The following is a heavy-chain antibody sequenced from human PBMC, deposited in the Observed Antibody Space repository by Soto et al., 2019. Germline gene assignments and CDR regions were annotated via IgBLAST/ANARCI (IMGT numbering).Heavy chain of an antibody. Sequence: EVQLVESGGGLVKPGGSLRLSCAASGFTFSSYSMNWVRQAPGKGLEWVSSISSSSSYIYYADSVKGRFTISRDNAKNSLYLQMNGLRAEDTAAYYCARYFSGNFYFDYWGQGTLVTVSS. CDR1: GFTFSSYS. D-gene: IGHD2-8*02. J-gene: IGHJ4*02. CDR3: ARYFSGNFYFDY. CDR2: ISSSSSYI. V-gene: IGHV3-21*01.